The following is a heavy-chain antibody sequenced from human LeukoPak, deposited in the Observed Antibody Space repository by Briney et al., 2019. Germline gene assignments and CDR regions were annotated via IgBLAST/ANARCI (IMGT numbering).Heavy chain of an antibody. CDR1: GFTFSSYW. CDR2: IKQDGSEK. CDR3: ARDEFGTIFGVVIGAGYYYYMDV. D-gene: IGHD3-3*01. J-gene: IGHJ6*03. Sequence: GGSLRLSCAASGFTFSSYWMSWVRQAPGKGLEWVANIKQDGSEKYYVDSVKGRFTISRDNAKNSLYLQMNSLRAEDTAVYYCARDEFGTIFGVVIGAGYYYYMDVWGKGTTVTVSS. V-gene: IGHV3-7*01.